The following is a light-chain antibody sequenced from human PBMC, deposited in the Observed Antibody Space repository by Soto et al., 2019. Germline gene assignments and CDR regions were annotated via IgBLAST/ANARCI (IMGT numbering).Light chain of an antibody. J-gene: IGKJ1*01. CDR3: QQYNNWPQT. CDR1: QRVSSSY. CDR2: DAS. Sequence: EIVLTQSPCTLSLSPGERATLSCTASQRVSSSYLAWYQQKPGQAPRLLIFDASRRATGIPDRFGGRGSGTDFTLTISSLQSEDFAVYYCQQYNNWPQTFGQGTKVDI. V-gene: IGKV3D-20*02.